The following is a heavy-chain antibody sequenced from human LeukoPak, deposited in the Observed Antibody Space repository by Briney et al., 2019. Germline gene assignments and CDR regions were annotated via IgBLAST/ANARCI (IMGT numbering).Heavy chain of an antibody. CDR3: ARSFSYGMDV. CDR1: GFTFSSYS. CDR2: ISSTSSYI. V-gene: IGHV3-21*01. J-gene: IGHJ6*02. Sequence: PGGSLRLSCAASGFTFSSYSMSWVRQAPGKGLEWVSSISSTSSYIYYADSMKGRFTISRDNAMNSLYLQMNSQRVEDTAVYYCARSFSYGMDVWGQGTTVIVSS.